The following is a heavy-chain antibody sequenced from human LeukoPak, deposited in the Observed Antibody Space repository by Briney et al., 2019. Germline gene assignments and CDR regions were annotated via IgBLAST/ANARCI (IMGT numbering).Heavy chain of an antibody. CDR2: ISGSGDST. V-gene: IGHV3-23*01. Sequence: GGSLRLSCAASGFTFSSYAMSWVRQAPGKGLEWVSAISGSGDSTYYADSVKGRFTISRDNSKNTLYLQMNSLRAEDTAVYYCAKKPTYYYGSGSYRHPGYFDYWGQGTLVTVSS. CDR1: GFTFSSYA. CDR3: AKKPTYYYGSGSYRHPGYFDY. J-gene: IGHJ4*02. D-gene: IGHD3-10*01.